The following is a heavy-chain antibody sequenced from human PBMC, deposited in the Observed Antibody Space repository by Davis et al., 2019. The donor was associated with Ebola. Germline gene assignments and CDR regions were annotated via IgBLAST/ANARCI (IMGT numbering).Heavy chain of an antibody. V-gene: IGHV3-30*02. CDR2: LGNDEKDK. J-gene: IGHJ6*02. Sequence: GGSLRLSCAASGFTLRSHGMHWVRQAPGKGLEWVAALGNDEKDKFYADSVKGRFTISRDNSQNTLSLQMNSLRAEDTAVYYCAEIYWVRYGMDVWGQGTTVTVSS. CDR3: AEIYWVRYGMDV. CDR1: GFTLRSHG. D-gene: IGHD2-8*02.